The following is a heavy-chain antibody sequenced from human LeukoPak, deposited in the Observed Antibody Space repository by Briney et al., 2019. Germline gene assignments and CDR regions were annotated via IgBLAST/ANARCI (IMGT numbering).Heavy chain of an antibody. Sequence: PSETLSLTCTVSGGSISSSSYYWGWIRQPAGKGLEWIGRIYTSGSTNYNPSLKSRVTMSVDTSKNQFSLKLSSVTAADTAVYYCARDATYCSGWDWGQGTLVTVSS. V-gene: IGHV4-61*02. J-gene: IGHJ4*02. D-gene: IGHD6-19*01. CDR3: ARDATYCSGWD. CDR2: IYTSGST. CDR1: GGSISSSSYY.